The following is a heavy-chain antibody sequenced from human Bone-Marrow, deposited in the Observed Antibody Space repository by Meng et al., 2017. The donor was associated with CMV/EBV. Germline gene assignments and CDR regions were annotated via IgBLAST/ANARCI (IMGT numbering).Heavy chain of an antibody. CDR3: ARGDLAYCSSTSCHYGMDV. J-gene: IGHJ6*02. CDR1: GFTFSNAW. CDR2: IGTAGDT. Sequence: GESLKISCAASGFTFSNAWMSWVRQATGKGLEWVSAIGTAGDTYYPGSVKGRFTISRENAKNSLYLQMNSLRAGDTAVYYCARGDLAYCSSTSCHYGMDVWGQGATVTVSS. V-gene: IGHV3-13*01. D-gene: IGHD2-2*01.